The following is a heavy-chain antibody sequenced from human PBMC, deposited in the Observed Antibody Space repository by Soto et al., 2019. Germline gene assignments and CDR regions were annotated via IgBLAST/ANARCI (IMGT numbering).Heavy chain of an antibody. V-gene: IGHV4-59*01. Sequence: SETLSLTCTVSGGSISSDYWSWIRQPPGKGLEWIGYFYYSGSTNYNPSLKSRVTISVDTSKNQFSLKLSSVTAADTAVYYCARGSSIAARPVDYWGQGTLVTVSS. J-gene: IGHJ4*02. D-gene: IGHD6-6*01. CDR2: FYYSGST. CDR3: ARGSSIAARPVDY. CDR1: GGSISSDY.